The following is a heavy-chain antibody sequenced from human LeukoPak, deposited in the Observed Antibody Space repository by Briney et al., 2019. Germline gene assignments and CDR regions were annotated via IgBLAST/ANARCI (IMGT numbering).Heavy chain of an antibody. J-gene: IGHJ6*02. CDR1: GGSISSYY. CDR3: ARGGVSPYYYYGMDV. D-gene: IGHD1-26*01. CDR2: IYYSGST. V-gene: IGHV4-59*01. Sequence: SETLSLTCTVSGGSISSYYWSWIRQPPGKGLEWLGYIYYSGSTNYNPSLKSRVTISVDTSKNQFSLKLSSVTAADTAVYYCARGGVSPYYYYGMDVWGQGTTVTVSS.